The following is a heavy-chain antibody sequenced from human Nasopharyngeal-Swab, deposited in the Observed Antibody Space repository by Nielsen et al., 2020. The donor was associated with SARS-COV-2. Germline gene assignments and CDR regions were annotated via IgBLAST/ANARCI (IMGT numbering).Heavy chain of an antibody. V-gene: IGHV4-34*01. D-gene: IGHD3-3*02. CDR2: ITRSGNT. CDR1: GVSFSGYY. CDR3: ARVNNGGGMVPASYSFFMDV. J-gene: IGHJ6*03. Sequence: SETLSLTCGLNGVSFSGYYLGWIRQPPGKGLEWIGDITRSGNTNYNPAPRSRVTISVAKSKGEFSLKLNSVPAADTAIYFCARVNNGGGMVPASYSFFMDVWGKGTSVAVSS.